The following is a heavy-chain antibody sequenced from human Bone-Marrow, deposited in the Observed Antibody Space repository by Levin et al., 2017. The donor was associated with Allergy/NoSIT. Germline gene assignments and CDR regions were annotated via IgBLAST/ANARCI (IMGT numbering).Heavy chain of an antibody. CDR3: ARDSGSYGWWSFAFDI. CDR2: MNPNSGNT. Sequence: GESLKISCKASGYTFTSYDINWVRQATGQGLEWMGWMNPNSGNTGYAQKFQGRVTMTRNTSISTAYMELSSLRSEDTAVYYCARDSGSYGWWSFAFDIWGQGTMVTVSS. J-gene: IGHJ3*02. V-gene: IGHV1-8*01. D-gene: IGHD1-26*01. CDR1: GYTFTSYD.